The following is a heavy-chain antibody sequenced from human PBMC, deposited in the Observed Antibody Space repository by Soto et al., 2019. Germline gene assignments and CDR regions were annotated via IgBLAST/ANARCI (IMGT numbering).Heavy chain of an antibody. J-gene: IGHJ4*02. Sequence: PGGSLRLSCAASGFTFSNYAMSWVRQAPGTGLAWVSGISVSGGSTYYADSVKGRFTISRDNSKNTLYLQMNSLRAEDTAVYYCASNTRYDPPDYWGQGTLVTVSS. CDR1: GFTFSNYA. D-gene: IGHD3-16*01. CDR3: ASNTRYDPPDY. CDR2: ISVSGGST. V-gene: IGHV3-23*01.